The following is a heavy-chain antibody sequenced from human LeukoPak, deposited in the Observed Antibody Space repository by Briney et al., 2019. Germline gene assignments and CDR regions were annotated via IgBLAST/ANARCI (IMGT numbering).Heavy chain of an antibody. D-gene: IGHD4-17*01. CDR2: MNPNSGNT. J-gene: IGHJ4*02. CDR3: ARDRITVTTWYGFDY. CDR1: GYTFTSYD. Sequence: GASVKVSCKASGYTFTSYDINWVLQATGQGLEWMGWMNPNSGNTGYAQKFQGRVTMTRNTSISTAYMELSSLRSEDTAVYYCARDRITVTTWYGFDYWGQGTLVTVSS. V-gene: IGHV1-8*01.